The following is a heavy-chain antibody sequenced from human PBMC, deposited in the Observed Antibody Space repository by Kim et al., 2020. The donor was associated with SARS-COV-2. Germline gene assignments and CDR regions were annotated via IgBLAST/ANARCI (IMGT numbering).Heavy chain of an antibody. D-gene: IGHD1-7*01. V-gene: IGHV4-34*01. CDR1: GGSFSGYY. CDR3: ARVSRWNLHYFDY. J-gene: IGHJ4*02. CDR2: INHSGST. Sequence: SETLSLTCAVYGGSFSGYYWSWIRQPPGKGLEWIGEINHSGSTNYNPSLKSRVTISVDTSKNQFSLKLSSVTAADTAVYYCARVSRWNLHYFDYWGQGTLVTVSS.